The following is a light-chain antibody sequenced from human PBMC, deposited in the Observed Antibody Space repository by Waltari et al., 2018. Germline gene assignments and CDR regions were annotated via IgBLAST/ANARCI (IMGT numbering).Light chain of an antibody. CDR2: DDR. CDR1: NIGSNT. CDR3: QVWDTSNDHVV. V-gene: IGLV3-21*02. J-gene: IGLJ2*01. Sequence: SYVLTQSPSVSVAPGPTTRLICGGNNIGSNTVHWYQQKPGQAPVLVVYDDRDRPSGIPERFSGSNSGKTATLTISGVAAGDEADYYCQVWDTSNDHVVFGGGTKLTVL.